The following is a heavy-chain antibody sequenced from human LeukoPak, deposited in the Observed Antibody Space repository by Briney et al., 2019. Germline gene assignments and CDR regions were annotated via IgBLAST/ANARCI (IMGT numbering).Heavy chain of an antibody. V-gene: IGHV3-48*03. CDR2: ITISGHTK. Sequence: GGSLRLSCAASGFDLSTYEMNWVRQAPGKGLEWIADITISGHTKNYADSVKGRFSISRDNARTSLYPQMHSLRVEDTGVYYCARGDPHADLWGQGTLVTVSS. CDR1: GFDLSTYE. D-gene: IGHD5-24*01. J-gene: IGHJ5*02. CDR3: ARGDPHADL.